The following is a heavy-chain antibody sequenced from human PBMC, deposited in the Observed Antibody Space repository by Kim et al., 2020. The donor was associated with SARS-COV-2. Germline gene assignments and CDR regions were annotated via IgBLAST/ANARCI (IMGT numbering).Heavy chain of an antibody. CDR1: GFTFSSYA. CDR2: IRGSGGGK. D-gene: IGHD5-18*01. CDR3: AKEQSYGFTPLDY. Sequence: GGSLRLSCAASGFTFSSYAMSWVRQAPGKGLEWVSAIRGSGGGKYYVDSVKGRFTISRDNTKNTLYLQMNSLRAEDTAVYYCAKEQSYGFTPLDYWGQGTLVTVSS. V-gene: IGHV3-23*01. J-gene: IGHJ4*02.